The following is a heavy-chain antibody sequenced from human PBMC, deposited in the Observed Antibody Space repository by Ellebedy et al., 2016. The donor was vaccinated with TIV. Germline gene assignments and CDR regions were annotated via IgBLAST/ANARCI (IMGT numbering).Heavy chain of an antibody. Sequence: AASVKVSCKASGGIFNSNAISWVRQAPGQGLEWRGGIIAFFGAANYAQKFQGRVTITADESTSTAYMELSSLRSEDTAVYYCARGSGYYLRNYFDYWGQGTLVTVSS. V-gene: IGHV1-69*13. D-gene: IGHD5-12*01. CDR2: IIAFFGAA. J-gene: IGHJ4*02. CDR3: ARGSGYYLRNYFDY. CDR1: GGIFNSNA.